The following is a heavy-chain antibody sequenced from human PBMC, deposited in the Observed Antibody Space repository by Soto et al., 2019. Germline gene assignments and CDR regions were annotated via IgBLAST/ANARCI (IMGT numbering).Heavy chain of an antibody. CDR1: GGSISSGGYY. CDR2: IYYSGST. J-gene: IGHJ3*02. Sequence: PSETLSLTCTVSGGSISSGGYYWSWIRQHPGKGLEWIGYIYYSGSTYYNPSLKSRVTTSVDTSKNQFSLKLSSVTAAGTAVYYCARTNGWYYYGSGSYSESHAFDIWGQGTMVTVSS. V-gene: IGHV4-31*03. CDR3: ARTNGWYYYGSGSYSESHAFDI. D-gene: IGHD3-10*01.